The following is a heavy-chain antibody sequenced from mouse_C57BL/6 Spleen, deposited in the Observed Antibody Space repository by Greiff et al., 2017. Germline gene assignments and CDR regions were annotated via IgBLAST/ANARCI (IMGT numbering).Heavy chain of an antibody. V-gene: IGHV1-82*01. CDR1: GYAFSSSW. D-gene: IGHD2-4*01. Sequence: QVQLKQSGPELVKPGASVKISCKASGYAFSSSWLNWVKQRPGKGLEWIGRIYPGDGDTNYNGKFKGKATLTADKSSSTAYMQLSSLTSEDSAVYFCAREEYDYALAYWGQGTLVTVSA. CDR2: IYPGDGDT. CDR3: AREEYDYALAY. J-gene: IGHJ3*01.